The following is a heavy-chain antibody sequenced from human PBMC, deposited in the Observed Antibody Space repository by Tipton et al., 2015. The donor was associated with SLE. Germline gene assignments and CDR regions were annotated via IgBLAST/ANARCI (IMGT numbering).Heavy chain of an antibody. CDR2: ISGSGGST. J-gene: IGHJ3*02. V-gene: IGHV3-23*01. D-gene: IGHD2-15*01. Sequence: SLRLSCAASGFMFNSYAMNWVRQAPGKGLEWVSSISGSGGSTYYADPVKGRFTISRDNSKNTLYLHMNGLSAEDTAVYYCARSRGYNNIFDSGGSRDGFVIWGEGTMVTVSS. CDR3: ARSRGYNNIFDSGGSRDGFVI. CDR1: GFMFNSYA.